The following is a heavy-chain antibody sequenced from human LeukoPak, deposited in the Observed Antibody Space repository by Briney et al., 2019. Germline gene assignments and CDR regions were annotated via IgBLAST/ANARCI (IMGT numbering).Heavy chain of an antibody. V-gene: IGHV3-21*01. Sequence: GGSLRLSCAASGFTFSSYSMNWVRQAPGKGLEWVSSISSSSSDIYYADSVKGRFTNSRDNAKNSLYLQMSSLRAEDTAVYYCARDAAHDYGDYGRMYDFDYWGQGALVTVSS. J-gene: IGHJ4*02. CDR3: ARDAAHDYGDYGRMYDFDY. CDR2: ISSSSSDI. D-gene: IGHD4-17*01. CDR1: GFTFSSYS.